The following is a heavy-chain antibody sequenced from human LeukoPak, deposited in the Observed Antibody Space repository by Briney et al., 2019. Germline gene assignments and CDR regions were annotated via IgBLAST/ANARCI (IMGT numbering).Heavy chain of an antibody. CDR2: ISGSGGST. D-gene: IGHD3-3*01. CDR3: AKVPARGAASYDFWSRGAFDP. CDR1: GFTFSSYA. J-gene: IGHJ5*02. Sequence: PGGSLRLSCAASGFTFSSYAMSWVRQAPGKGLEWVSAISGSGGSTYYADSVKGRFTISRDNSKNTLYLQMNSLRGEDTAVYYCAKVPARGAASYDFWSRGAFDPWGQGTLVTVSS. V-gene: IGHV3-23*01.